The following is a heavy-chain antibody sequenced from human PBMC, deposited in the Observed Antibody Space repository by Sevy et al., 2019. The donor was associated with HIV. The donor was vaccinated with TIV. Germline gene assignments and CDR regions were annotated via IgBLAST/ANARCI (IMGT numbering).Heavy chain of an antibody. D-gene: IGHD2-15*01. J-gene: IGHJ5*02. CDR3: VREGAPYRNIRYCSGNNCFYNWFDP. V-gene: IGHV3-30-3*01. CDR2: ISSDGDNT. Sequence: GGSLRISCAASGFTFNDYALHWVRQAPGKGLEWVAIISSDGDNTYYADTVKGRFTISRDNSKNTVYLQMNRLRAEETAFYYCVREGAPYRNIRYCSGNNCFYNWFDPWGQGTLVTVSS. CDR1: GFTFNDYA.